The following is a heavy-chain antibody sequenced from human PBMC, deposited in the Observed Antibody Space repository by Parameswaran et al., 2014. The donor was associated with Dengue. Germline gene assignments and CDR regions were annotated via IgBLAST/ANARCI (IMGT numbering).Heavy chain of an antibody. J-gene: IGHJ5*02. CDR1: GGSISSYY. D-gene: IGHD3-3*01. CDR2: IYYSGST. CDR3: ARGRYDFWRGFDP. V-gene: IGHV4-59*01. Sequence: AGGSLRLSCTVSGGSISSYYWSWIRQPPGKGLEWIGYIYYSGSTNYNPSLKSRVTTSVDTSKNQFSLKLSSVTAADTAVYYCARGRYDFWRGFDPWGQGTLVTVSS.